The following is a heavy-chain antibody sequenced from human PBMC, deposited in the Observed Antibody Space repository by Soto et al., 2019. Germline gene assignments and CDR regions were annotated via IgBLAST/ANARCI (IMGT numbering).Heavy chain of an antibody. V-gene: IGHV4-34*01. CDR1: GGSFSGYY. CDR2: INHSGST. Sequence: SETLSLTCAVYGGSFSGYYWSWIRQPRGKGLEWIGEINHSGSTNYNPSLKSRVTISVDTSKNQFSLKLSSVTAADTAVCYCARVLVVTDAFDIWGQGTMVTVSS. J-gene: IGHJ3*02. D-gene: IGHD3-22*01. CDR3: ARVLVVTDAFDI.